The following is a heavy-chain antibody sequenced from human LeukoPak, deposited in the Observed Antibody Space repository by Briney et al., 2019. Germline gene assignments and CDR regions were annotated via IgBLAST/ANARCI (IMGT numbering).Heavy chain of an antibody. J-gene: IGHJ6*03. CDR1: GGSISSYY. D-gene: IGHD2-2*02. Sequence: SETLSLTCTVSGGSISSYYRSWIRQPPGKGLEWIGYIYTSGSTNYNPSLKSRVTISVDKSKNQFSLKLISVTAADTAVYYCASSKGYCSSTSCYKGSYYYYMDVWGKGTTVTVSS. V-gene: IGHV4-4*09. CDR2: IYTSGST. CDR3: ASSKGYCSSTSCYKGSYYYYMDV.